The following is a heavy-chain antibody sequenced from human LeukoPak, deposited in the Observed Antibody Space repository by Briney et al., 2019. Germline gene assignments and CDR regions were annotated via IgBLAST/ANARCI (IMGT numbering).Heavy chain of an antibody. D-gene: IGHD3-22*01. CDR2: IGGSGGST. CDR1: GFTFSNYA. V-gene: IGHV3-23*01. J-gene: IGHJ4*02. CDR3: AKVDSFDSSGYAYFDY. Sequence: GGSLRLSCAASGFTFSNYAMNWVRQAPGEGLEWVSAIGGSGGSTHYADSVEGRFTISRDNSKNTLYLQMNSLRAEDTAVYYCAKVDSFDSSGYAYFDYWGQGTLVTVSS.